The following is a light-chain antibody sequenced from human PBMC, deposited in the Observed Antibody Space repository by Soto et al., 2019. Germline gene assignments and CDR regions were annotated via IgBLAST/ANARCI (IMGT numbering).Light chain of an antibody. CDR1: TIDVDSSNY. CDR2: EVS. J-gene: IGLJ1*01. Sequence: QSVLTQPRSVSGSPGQSVTISCTGPTIDVDSSNYVSWYQQHPGKAPKLIIYEVSNRPSGVSTRFSGSKSGNTATLTISGLQAEDEADYYCSSYTITSTLYVFGTGTKVTVL. CDR3: SSYTITSTLYV. V-gene: IGLV2-14*01.